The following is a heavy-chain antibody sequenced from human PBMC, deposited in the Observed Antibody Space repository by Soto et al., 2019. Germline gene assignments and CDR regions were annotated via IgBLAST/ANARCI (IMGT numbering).Heavy chain of an antibody. D-gene: IGHD3-22*01. CDR1: GGAFSSYA. V-gene: IGHV1-69*13. CDR2: IIPIFGTA. J-gene: IGHJ4*02. CDR3: ARDLRDYYDSSGSPWVFDY. Sequence: AASVKVACKGAGGAFSSYAISWVRQAHGQGLEWMGGIIPIFGTANYAQKFQGRVTITADESTSTAYMELSSLRSEDTAVYYCARDLRDYYDSSGSPWVFDYWGQGTLVTVS.